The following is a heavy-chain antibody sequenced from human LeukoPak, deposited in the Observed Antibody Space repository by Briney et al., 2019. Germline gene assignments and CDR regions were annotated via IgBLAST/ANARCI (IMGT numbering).Heavy chain of an antibody. J-gene: IGHJ1*01. CDR1: GGSISSSSYY. V-gene: IGHV4-39*07. CDR3: ASYPRWYSGGWYWSEYFQH. D-gene: IGHD6-19*01. Sequence: SETLSLTCTVSGGSISSSSYYWGWIRQPPGKGLEWIGSIHYSGSTYYNPSLKSRVTISVDTSKNQFSLKLSSVTAADTAVYYCASYPRWYSGGWYWSEYFQHWGQGTLVTVSS. CDR2: IHYSGST.